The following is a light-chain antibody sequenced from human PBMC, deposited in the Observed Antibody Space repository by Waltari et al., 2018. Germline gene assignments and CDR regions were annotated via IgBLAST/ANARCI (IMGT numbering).Light chain of an antibody. CDR3: QSYDSSLTGSWV. CDR2: GNN. CDR1: GSTIGAGFD. Sequence: QSVLTQPPSVSGAPGQRVTISCTGSGSTIGAGFDVPWYQQLPGTAPKLLVYGNNSRPSGVPDRFSASKSGTSASLAITGLQAEDKADYYCQSYDSSLTGSWVFGGGTKLTVL. J-gene: IGLJ3*02. V-gene: IGLV1-40*01.